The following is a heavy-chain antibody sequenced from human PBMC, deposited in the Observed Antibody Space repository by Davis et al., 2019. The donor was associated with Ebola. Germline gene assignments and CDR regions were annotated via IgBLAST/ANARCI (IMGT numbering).Heavy chain of an antibody. V-gene: IGHV3-74*01. CDR3: TRRGWNWNRDPFDY. CDR1: GFTFSSSW. CDR2: TNADGSNV. D-gene: IGHD1-1*01. Sequence: PGGSLRLSCAASGFTFSSSWMHWVRQVPGKGPVWVSRTNADGSNVRYEDSVKGRFTISRDNAKSSLNLQMNSLRDEDTGLYYCTRRGWNWNRDPFDYWGQGILVTVSS. J-gene: IGHJ4*02.